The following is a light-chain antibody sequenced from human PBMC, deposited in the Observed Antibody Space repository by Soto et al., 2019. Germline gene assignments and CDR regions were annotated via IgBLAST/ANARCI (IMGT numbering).Light chain of an antibody. J-gene: IGLJ2*01. CDR2: EGS. CDR1: SGDVGSYNL. V-gene: IGLV2-23*01. CDR3: CSYAGSSTVV. Sequence: QPALTQPASVSGSPGQSFTISCTGTSGDVGSYNLVSWYQQHPGKAPKLMIYEGSKRPSGVSNRFSGSKSGNTASLTISGLQAEDEADYYCCSYAGSSTVVFGGGTKLTVL.